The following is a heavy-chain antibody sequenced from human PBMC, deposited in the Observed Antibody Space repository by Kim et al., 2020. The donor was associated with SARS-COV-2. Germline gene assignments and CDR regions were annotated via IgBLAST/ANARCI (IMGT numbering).Heavy chain of an antibody. Sequence: GGSLRLSCAASGFTFSSYSMNWVRQAPGKGLEWVSSISSSSSYIYYADSVKGRFTISRDNAKNSLYLQMNSLRAEDTAVYYCARDLGSYYDFWSGYFQSGYWGQGTLVTVSS. CDR2: ISSSSSYI. CDR1: GFTFSSYS. CDR3: ARDLGSYYDFWSGYFQSGY. D-gene: IGHD3-3*01. V-gene: IGHV3-21*01. J-gene: IGHJ4*02.